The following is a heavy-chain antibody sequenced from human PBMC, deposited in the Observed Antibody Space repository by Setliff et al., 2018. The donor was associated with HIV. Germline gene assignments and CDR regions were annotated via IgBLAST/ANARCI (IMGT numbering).Heavy chain of an antibody. V-gene: IGHV1-69*10. J-gene: IGHJ5*02. CDR3: ALPYCGGGNCWSSASLPPAGWFDP. D-gene: IGHD2-15*01. CDR1: GGTISRYA. CDR2: IIPTLNIA. Sequence: SVKVSCQASGGTISRYAIGWVRQAPGQGLEWMGCIIPTLNIAKPTQKFRDRVTFTADTSTSTTYMEMSSLRSEDTAVYYCALPYCGGGNCWSSASLPPAGWFDPWGQGTLVTVSS.